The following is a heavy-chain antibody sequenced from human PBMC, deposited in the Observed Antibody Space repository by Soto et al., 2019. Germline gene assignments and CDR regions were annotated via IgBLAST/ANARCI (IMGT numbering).Heavy chain of an antibody. D-gene: IGHD6-13*01. Sequence: SETLSLTCAVSGGSISSSNWWSWVRQPPGKGLEWIGEIYHSGSTNYNPSLKSRVTTSVDKSKNQFSLKLSSVTAADTAVYYCARTYSSSWYSWFDPWGQGTLVTVSS. CDR3: ARTYSSSWYSWFDP. V-gene: IGHV4-4*02. J-gene: IGHJ5*02. CDR1: GGSISSSNW. CDR2: IYHSGST.